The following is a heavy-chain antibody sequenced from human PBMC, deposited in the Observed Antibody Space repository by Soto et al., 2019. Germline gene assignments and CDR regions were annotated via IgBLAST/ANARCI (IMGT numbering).Heavy chain of an antibody. CDR1: GGSIRSSSSY. CDR2: IYYSGST. V-gene: IGHV4-39*01. CDR3: ARRRGVVQDGMDV. J-gene: IGHJ6*02. Sequence: QLQESGPGLVKPSETLSLTCTVSGGSIRSSSSYWDWIRQPPGKGLEWIGSIYYSGSTYYNPSLKSRVIISMDKSKNQFSRNVSPGPAADTAVYYCARRRGVVQDGMDVWGQGPTVIVSS. D-gene: IGHD3-3*01.